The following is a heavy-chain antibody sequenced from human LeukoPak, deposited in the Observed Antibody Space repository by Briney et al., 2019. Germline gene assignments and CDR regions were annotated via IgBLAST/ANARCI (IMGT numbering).Heavy chain of an antibody. Sequence: ASVKVSCKASGCTFTSYYMHWVRQAPGQGLEWMGLINPTGGSTGYAQKFQGRVTMTTDMSTSTVYMDLSSLRSEDTAVYYCARSSDDYGSLVDYWGQGTLVTVSS. J-gene: IGHJ4*02. V-gene: IGHV1-46*01. CDR3: ARSSDDYGSLVDY. CDR2: INPTGGST. D-gene: IGHD4-17*01. CDR1: GCTFTSYY.